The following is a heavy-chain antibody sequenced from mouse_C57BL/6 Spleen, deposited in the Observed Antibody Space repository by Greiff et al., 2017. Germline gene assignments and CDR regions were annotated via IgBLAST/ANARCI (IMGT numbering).Heavy chain of an antibody. Sequence: EVKLLESGAELVRPGASVKLSCTASGFNIKDDYMHWVKQRPEQGLEWIGWIDPENGDTEYASKFQGKATITADTSSNTAYLQLSSLTSEDTAVYYCTPYYYGYCFDYWGQGTTLTVSS. D-gene: IGHD1-1*01. J-gene: IGHJ2*01. V-gene: IGHV14-4*01. CDR1: GFNIKDDY. CDR3: TPYYYGYCFDY. CDR2: IDPENGDT.